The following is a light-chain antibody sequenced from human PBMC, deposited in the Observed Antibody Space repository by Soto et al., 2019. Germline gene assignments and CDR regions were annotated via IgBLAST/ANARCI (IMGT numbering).Light chain of an antibody. CDR2: WAS. J-gene: IGKJ1*01. V-gene: IGKV4-1*01. CDR1: QSVLYSSNNKNY. CDR3: QQYYSTPLT. Sequence: DIVMTQSPDSLAVSLGERATINCKSSQSVLYSSNNKNYLAWYQQKPGQPPKLLIYWASTRESVVPDRFSGSGSGTDFTLTISSLPAEDVAVYYCQQYYSTPLTFGQGTKVEIK.